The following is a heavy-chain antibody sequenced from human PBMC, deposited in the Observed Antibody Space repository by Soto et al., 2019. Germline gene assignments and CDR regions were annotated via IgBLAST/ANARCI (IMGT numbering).Heavy chain of an antibody. CDR1: GGTFSTFG. Sequence: SVRVSCKASGGTFSTFGSSWVRQAPGQGLEWMGGIIPFFGTARYSQKFEDRITITADESTNTVYMDLRSLTSEDTAIYYCAKSAPMDAGDKYYYDFWGQGALVTVSS. CDR2: IIPFFGTA. D-gene: IGHD4-17*01. V-gene: IGHV1-69*13. CDR3: AKSAPMDAGDKYYYDF. J-gene: IGHJ4*02.